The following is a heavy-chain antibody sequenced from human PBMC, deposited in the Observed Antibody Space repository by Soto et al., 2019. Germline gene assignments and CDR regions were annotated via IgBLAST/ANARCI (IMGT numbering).Heavy chain of an antibody. V-gene: IGHV3-23*01. J-gene: IGHJ5*02. D-gene: IGHD6-19*01. CDR1: GFTFRNYA. CDR3: AKDGVARNGDWDWFDP. CDR2: IHGEGAGT. Sequence: EAQLLESGGGLVQPGGSLRLSCAASGFTFRNYAMNWVRQAPGKGLEWVSSIHGEGAGTYYADSVKGRFTVSRDDSKETLYIQMSSLRVDDTAVYYGAKDGVARNGDWDWFDPWGQGTLVTVAS.